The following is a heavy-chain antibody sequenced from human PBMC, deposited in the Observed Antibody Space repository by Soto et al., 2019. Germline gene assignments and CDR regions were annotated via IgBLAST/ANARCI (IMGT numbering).Heavy chain of an antibody. CDR1: GFTFNHAW. CDR3: VTDLKPGTERGKFDY. D-gene: IGHD1-1*01. V-gene: IGHV3-15*01. Sequence: EVQLVESGGGLVKPGGSLRLACVASGFTFNHAWMSCVRQAPGKGLEWVGGIKPNADGGTGDYGARVKGRFTISRDDSENTLYLKMNSLKNEDTAVYYCVTDLKPGTERGKFDYWGQGTLVTVSS. CDR2: IKPNADGGTG. J-gene: IGHJ4*02.